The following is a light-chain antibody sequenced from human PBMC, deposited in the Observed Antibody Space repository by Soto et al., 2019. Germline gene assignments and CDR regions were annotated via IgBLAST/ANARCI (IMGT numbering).Light chain of an antibody. CDR2: GAS. V-gene: IGKV3D-20*02. CDR1: QSVSSSY. J-gene: IGKJ5*01. Sequence: EIVLTQSPGTLSLSPGERATLSCRASQSVSSSYLAWYQQKPGQAPRLLIYGASSRATGIPDRFSGGGSGTDFTLTIDNLEPEDFAIYYCQQRSNWPPITFGQGTRLEIK. CDR3: QQRSNWPPIT.